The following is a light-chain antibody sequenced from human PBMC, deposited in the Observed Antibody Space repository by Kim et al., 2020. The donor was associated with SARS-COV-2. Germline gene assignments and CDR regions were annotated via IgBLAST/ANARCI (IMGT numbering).Light chain of an antibody. CDR1: EGMKND. V-gene: IGKV1-17*01. CDR2: AAS. J-gene: IGKJ1*01. CDR3: LQHNRYPRT. Sequence: APLGDRATITCRASEGMKNDLGWYQQKPGKAPKVLIYAASILQSGVPSRFSGSGSGTEFTLTINSLQPEDFATYYCLQHNRYPRTFGQGTKVDIK.